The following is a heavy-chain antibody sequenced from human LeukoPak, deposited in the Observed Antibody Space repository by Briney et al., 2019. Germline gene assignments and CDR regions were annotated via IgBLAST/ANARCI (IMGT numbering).Heavy chain of an antibody. Sequence: GGSLRLSCAASEFSFSAFVMHWVRQAPGRGLEWVAIISYDGTDEYYADSVKGRFTISRDNSKNTLYLQMNSLRAEDTAVYYCAKVIAAAGHYYCYYGMDVWGQGTTVTVSS. CDR2: ISYDGTDE. J-gene: IGHJ6*02. V-gene: IGHV3-30*18. D-gene: IGHD6-13*01. CDR1: EFSFSAFV. CDR3: AKVIAAAGHYYCYYGMDV.